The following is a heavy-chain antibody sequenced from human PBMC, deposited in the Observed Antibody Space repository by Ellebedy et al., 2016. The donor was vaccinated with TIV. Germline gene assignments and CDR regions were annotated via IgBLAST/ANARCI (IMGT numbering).Heavy chain of an antibody. CDR3: ARGLLGHYYDSSGVLDN. D-gene: IGHD3-22*01. CDR2: IYSNGNT. J-gene: IGHJ4*02. V-gene: IGHV4-61*01. Sequence: SETLSLTXTVSGGSVSSGSYYWSWIRQSPGKGLDWIGYIYSNGNTRYNPSLKSRVAFSIDTSQNEFSLRLTSVTAADTAIYYCARGLLGHYYDSSGVLDNWGQGTLVAVSS. CDR1: GGSVSSGSYY.